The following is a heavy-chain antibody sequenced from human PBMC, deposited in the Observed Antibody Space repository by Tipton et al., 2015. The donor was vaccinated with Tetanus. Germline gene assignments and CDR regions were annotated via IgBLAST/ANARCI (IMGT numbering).Heavy chain of an antibody. CDR2: ISYTGST. CDR1: GASISSYS. CDR3: ARLTTPFNSFYL. J-gene: IGHJ3*01. D-gene: IGHD1-1*01. V-gene: IGHV4-59*01. Sequence: TLSLTCTVSGASISSYSWTCIRQPPGKGLGWVGYISYTGSTNYNPTLKSRLSISLNTSHNQISLKLTSPAATDTAVYYCARLTTPFNSFYLWGRGRLVTVSS.